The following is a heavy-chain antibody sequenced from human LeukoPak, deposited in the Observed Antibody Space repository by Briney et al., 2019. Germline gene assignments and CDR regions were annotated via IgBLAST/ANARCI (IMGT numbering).Heavy chain of an antibody. J-gene: IGHJ4*02. CDR1: GYTFTGYY. Sequence: ASVMVSCKASGYTFTGYYMHWVRQAPGQGLEWMGWINPNSGGTNYAQKFQGRVSMTRDTSISTAYMELSRLRSDDTAVYYCAREGSSWQIFDYWGQGTLVTVSS. CDR2: INPNSGGT. CDR3: AREGSSWQIFDY. D-gene: IGHD6-13*01. V-gene: IGHV1-2*02.